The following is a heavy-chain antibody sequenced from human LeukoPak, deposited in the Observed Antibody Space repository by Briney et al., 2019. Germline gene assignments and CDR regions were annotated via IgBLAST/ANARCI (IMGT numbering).Heavy chain of an antibody. CDR1: GGTFSSYA. V-gene: IGHV1-69*06. CDR2: IIPIFGTA. Sequence: SVKVSCKASGGTFSSYAISWVRRAPGQGLEWMGGIIPIFGTANYAQKFQGRVTITADKSTSTAYMELSSLRSEDTAVYYCARGLKYSSSSFDYWGQGTLVTVSS. J-gene: IGHJ4*02. CDR3: ARGLKYSSSSFDY. D-gene: IGHD6-13*01.